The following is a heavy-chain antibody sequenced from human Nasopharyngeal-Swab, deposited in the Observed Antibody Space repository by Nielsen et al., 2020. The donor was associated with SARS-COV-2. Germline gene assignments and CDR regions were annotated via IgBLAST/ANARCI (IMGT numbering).Heavy chain of an antibody. J-gene: IGHJ5*02. CDR1: GGSISSYY. CDR2: IYYSGSP. V-gene: IGHV4-59*01. CDR3: ARYPRLWYYYDSSGYYGGGFDP. D-gene: IGHD3-22*01. Sequence: SETLSLTCTVSGGSISSYYWSWIRQPPGKGLEWIGYIYYSGSPNYNPSLKSRVTISVDTSKNQFSLKLSSVTAADTAVYYCARYPRLWYYYDSSGYYGGGFDPWGQGTLVTVSS.